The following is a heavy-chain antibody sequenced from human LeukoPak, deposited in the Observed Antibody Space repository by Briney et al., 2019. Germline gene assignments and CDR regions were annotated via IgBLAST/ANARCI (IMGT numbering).Heavy chain of an antibody. Sequence: GESLKISCKGSGYIFTNYWIGWVRQMPGKGLEWMGIIYPADSDTRYSPSFQGQVTISADKSISTAYLQWSSLKASDTAMYYCAKSRLGIVGASVYFDYWGQGTLVTVSS. D-gene: IGHD1-26*01. CDR1: GYIFTNYW. V-gene: IGHV5-51*01. J-gene: IGHJ4*02. CDR2: IYPADSDT. CDR3: AKSRLGIVGASVYFDY.